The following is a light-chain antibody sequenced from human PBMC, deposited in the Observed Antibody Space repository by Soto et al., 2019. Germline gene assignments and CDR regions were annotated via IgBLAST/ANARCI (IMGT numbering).Light chain of an antibody. CDR3: SSLTNINTPV. V-gene: IGLV1-51*01. CDR1: YSNIGNNF. J-gene: IGLJ1*01. Sequence: QSVLTQPPSMSAAPGQTVTISCSGNYSNIGNNFVSWYQQLPGAAPRLLIHDNNKRPSGIPDRFSGAKSGTSATLGITGLQTGDEADYYCSSLTNINTPVLGPGTKGTVL. CDR2: DNN.